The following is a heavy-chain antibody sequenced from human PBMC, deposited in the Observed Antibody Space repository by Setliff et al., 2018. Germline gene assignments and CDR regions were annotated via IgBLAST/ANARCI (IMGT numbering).Heavy chain of an antibody. CDR3: VREGVDSRSSTDYRYCMDV. CDR1: GGTFSSYG. V-gene: IGHV1-69*05. CDR2: TIPMFGTI. Sequence: EASVKVSCKASGGTFSSYGISWVRQAPGQGLEWMGGTIPMFGTIDYARKFQGRVTIVTDESTSTAYMQLSSLGSEDTAVYYCVREGVDSRSSTDYRYCMDVWGKGTTVTV. J-gene: IGHJ6*03. D-gene: IGHD3-22*01.